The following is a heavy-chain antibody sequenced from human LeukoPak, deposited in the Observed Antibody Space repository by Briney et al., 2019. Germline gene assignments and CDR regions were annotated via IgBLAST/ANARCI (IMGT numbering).Heavy chain of an antibody. D-gene: IGHD3-22*01. CDR3: ARGGFNYYYDSSGYCLDY. CDR2: INPNSGGT. V-gene: IGHV1-2*02. CDR1: GYTFTGYY. Sequence: ASVKVCCKASGYTFTGYYMHWVRQAPGQGLEWMGWINPNSGGTNYAQKFQGRVTMTRDTSISTAYMELSRLRSDDTAVYYCARGGFNYYYDSSGYCLDYWGQGTLVTVSS. J-gene: IGHJ4*02.